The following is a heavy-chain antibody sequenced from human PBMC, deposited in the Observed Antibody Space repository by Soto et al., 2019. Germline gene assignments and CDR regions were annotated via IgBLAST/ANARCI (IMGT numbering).Heavy chain of an antibody. CDR2: IYYSGGT. V-gene: IGHV4-59*08. Sequence: QVQLQESGPGLVKPSETLSLTCTVSGGSISSYYWSWIRQPPGKRLEWIGYIYYSGGTNYNPSLQSRVTISVDTSKNQFSLKLSSVTAADTAVYYCARHVGSSTTCRYYYYMDVWGKGATVTVSS. CDR1: GGSISSYY. D-gene: IGHD2-2*01. CDR3: ARHVGSSTTCRYYYYMDV. J-gene: IGHJ6*03.